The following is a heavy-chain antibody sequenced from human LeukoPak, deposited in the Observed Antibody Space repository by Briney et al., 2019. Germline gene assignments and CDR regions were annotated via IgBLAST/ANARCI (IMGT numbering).Heavy chain of an antibody. V-gene: IGHV4-30-2*05. Sequence: PSQTLSLTCTVSGGSISSGGYYWSWIRQPPGKGLEWIGYIYHSGSTYYNPSLKSRVTISVDTSKNQFSLKLSSVTAADTAVYYCARGPALMVYAFDIWGQGTMVTVSS. CDR1: GGSISSGGYY. CDR2: IYHSGST. D-gene: IGHD2-8*01. CDR3: ARGPALMVYAFDI. J-gene: IGHJ3*02.